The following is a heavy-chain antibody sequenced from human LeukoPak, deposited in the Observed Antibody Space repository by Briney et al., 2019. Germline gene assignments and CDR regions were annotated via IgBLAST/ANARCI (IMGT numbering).Heavy chain of an antibody. CDR3: AKDSLRNNKWLEDY. J-gene: IGHJ4*02. D-gene: IGHD3-22*01. CDR1: GFSFITYA. CDR2: ISDSGDNA. Sequence: PGGSLRLSCAASGFSFITYAMTWVRQAPGKGLEWVSTISDSGDNAYYAGSVKGRFTISRDNSKNTLYLQMSSLRAEDTVLYYCAKDSLRNNKWLEDYWGQGTLVTVSS. V-gene: IGHV3-23*01.